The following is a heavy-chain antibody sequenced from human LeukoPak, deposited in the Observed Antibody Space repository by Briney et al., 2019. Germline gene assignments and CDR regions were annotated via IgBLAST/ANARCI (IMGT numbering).Heavy chain of an antibody. V-gene: IGHV3-72*01. CDR1: GFTFTDHY. CDR3: ATSTRGSLDY. Sequence: AGGSLRLSCAASGFTFTDHYMDWVRQAPGKGLEWVGRITNKANGYSTDYATSVKGRFTISRDDSENSVYLQMNSLKTDDTAMYYCATSTRGSLDYWGQGTLVTVSS. D-gene: IGHD2-2*01. CDR2: ITNKANGYST. J-gene: IGHJ4*02.